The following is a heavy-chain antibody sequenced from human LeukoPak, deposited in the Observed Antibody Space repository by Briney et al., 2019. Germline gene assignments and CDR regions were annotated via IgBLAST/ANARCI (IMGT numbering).Heavy chain of an antibody. D-gene: IGHD1-26*01. CDR2: ISGSGGST. V-gene: IGHV3-23*01. J-gene: IGHJ4*02. CDR3: AKDLVGASTSFDY. CDR1: GFTFSSYA. Sequence: PGGSLRLSCAASGFTFSSYAMSWVRQAPGKGLEWVSAISGSGGSTYYADSVKGRFTISRDNSKNTLYLQMNSPRAEDTAVYYCAKDLVGASTSFDYWGQGTLVTVSS.